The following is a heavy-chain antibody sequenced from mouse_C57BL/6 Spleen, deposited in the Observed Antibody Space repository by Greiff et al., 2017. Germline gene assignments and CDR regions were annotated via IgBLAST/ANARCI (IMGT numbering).Heavy chain of an antibody. CDR2: IRSKSNNYAT. Sequence: EVQRVESGGGLVQPKGSLKLSCAASGFSFNTYAMNWVRQAPGKGLEWVARIRSKSNNYATYYADSVKDRFTISRDDSESMLYLQMNNLKTEDTAMYYCVRQGDWFAYWGQGTLVTVSA. J-gene: IGHJ3*01. CDR3: VRQGDWFAY. CDR1: GFSFNTYA. V-gene: IGHV10-1*01.